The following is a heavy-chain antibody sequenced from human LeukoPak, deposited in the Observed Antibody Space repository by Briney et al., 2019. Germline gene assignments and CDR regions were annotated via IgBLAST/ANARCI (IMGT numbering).Heavy chain of an antibody. V-gene: IGHV3-7*01. CDR2: IKQDGSEK. CDR3: ARDLTYYDSSGYPISGI. J-gene: IGHJ3*02. CDR1: GFTFSSYW. D-gene: IGHD3-22*01. Sequence: GGSLRLSCAASGFTFSSYWMSWVRQAPGKGLEWVANIKQDGSEKYYVDSVKGRFTISRDNAKNSLYLQMNSLRAEDTAVYYCARDLTYYDSSGYPISGIWGQGTMVTVSS.